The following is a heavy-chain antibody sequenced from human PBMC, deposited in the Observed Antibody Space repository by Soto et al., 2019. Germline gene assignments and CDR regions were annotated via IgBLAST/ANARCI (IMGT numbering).Heavy chain of an antibody. CDR2: IIPIFGTA. CDR1: GGTFRSYA. V-gene: IGHV1-69*01. CDR3: AIVYCTNGVCSEGGYYYFYGVDV. D-gene: IGHD2-8*01. Sequence: QVQLVQSGAEVKKPGSSVKVSCKASGGTFRSYAISWVRQAPGQGLEWMGGIIPIFGTAHYAQKFQGRGTMTAGDSTSAAYMELRSLRCEETSLYYCAIVYCTNGVCSEGGYYYFYGVDVWCQLTTVTVTS. J-gene: IGHJ6*02.